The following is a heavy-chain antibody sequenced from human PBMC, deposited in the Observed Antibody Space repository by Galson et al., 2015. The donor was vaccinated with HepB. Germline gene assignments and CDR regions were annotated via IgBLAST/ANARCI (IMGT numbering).Heavy chain of an antibody. CDR2: INEDGSER. CDR3: ERSRTALFY. V-gene: IGHV3-7*03. J-gene: IGHJ4*02. Sequence: SLRLACAVSGVTFGSYWMSWVRQTPGEGLEWVAHINEDGSERYYVDSVKGRFTISRDNAKNSLFLQINSLRAEDTAVYYCERSRTALFYWGQGALVTVAS. D-gene: IGHD2-21*02. CDR1: GVTFGSYW.